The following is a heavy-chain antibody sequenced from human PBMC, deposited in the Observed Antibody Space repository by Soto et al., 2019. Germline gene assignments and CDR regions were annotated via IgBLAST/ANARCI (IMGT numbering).Heavy chain of an antibody. V-gene: IGHV3-23*05. J-gene: IGHJ4*02. CDR3: VKQAHGLDGVAFDY. CDR1: GFSFFSYA. Sequence: PGGSLRLSCTGSGFSFFSYAMSWVRQAPGKALEWVXATAXXXSXTXXXDXXXXRFTISRDNSKNIVYLQMGSLRPEDTAIYYCVKQAHGLDGVAFDYWGQGTQVTVSS. CDR2: TAXXXSXT. D-gene: IGHD2-15*01.